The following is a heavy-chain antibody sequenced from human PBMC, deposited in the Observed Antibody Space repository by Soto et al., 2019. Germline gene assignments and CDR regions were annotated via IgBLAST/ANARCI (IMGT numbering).Heavy chain of an antibody. CDR1: GYIFNDYY. CDR2: INPYNGGA. CDR3: ARDNYNYSGMDV. J-gene: IGHJ6*02. V-gene: IGHV1-2*02. Sequence: GASVKVSCKASGYIFNDYYIHWVRQAPGQGLEWMGWINPYNGGANFAQEFQGRVTMTRDTSLSIAYMEVTRLTYDDTAVYYCARDNYNYSGMDVWGQGTTVTVSS.